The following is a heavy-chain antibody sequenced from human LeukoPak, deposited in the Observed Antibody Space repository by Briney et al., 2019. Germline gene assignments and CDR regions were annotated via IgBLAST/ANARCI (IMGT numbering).Heavy chain of an antibody. V-gene: IGHV3-23*01. CDR1: GFTFSSYA. D-gene: IGHD1-26*01. CDR3: AKDRSSGSYYVEGYFDY. Sequence: GGSLRLSCAASGFTFSSYAMSWVRQAPGKGLEWVSAISGSGGSTYYAGSVKGRFTISRDNSKNTLYLQMNSLRAEDTAVYYCAKDRSSGSYYVEGYFDYWGQGTLVTVSS. J-gene: IGHJ4*02. CDR2: ISGSGGST.